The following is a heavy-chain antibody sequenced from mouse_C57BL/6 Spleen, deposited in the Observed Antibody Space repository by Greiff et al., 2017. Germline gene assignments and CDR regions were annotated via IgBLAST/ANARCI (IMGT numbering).Heavy chain of an antibody. CDR1: GYTFTSYW. Sequence: QVQLQQPGAELVRPGSSVKLSCKASGYTFTSYWMHWVKQRPIQGLEWIGNIDPSDSETHYNQKFKDKATLTVDKSSSTAYMQLSSLTSEVSAVYYCAKGDYDGGFAHWGQGTLVTVSA. V-gene: IGHV1-52*01. J-gene: IGHJ3*01. D-gene: IGHD2-4*01. CDR3: AKGDYDGGFAH. CDR2: IDPSDSET.